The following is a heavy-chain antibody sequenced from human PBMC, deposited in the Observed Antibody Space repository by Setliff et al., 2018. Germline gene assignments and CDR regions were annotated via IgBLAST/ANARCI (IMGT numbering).Heavy chain of an antibody. J-gene: IGHJ3*02. CDR1: GFTFSSHG. CDR3: ARQRYYDTTGKAFDI. Sequence: PGGSLRLSCVASGFTFSSHGMNWVRQAPGKGLQWVSYISSASRTIHYADSVKGRFSISRENAMNSLYLQMNSLRADDTAVYYCARQRYYDTTGKAFDIWGQGTMVTVSS. V-gene: IGHV3-48*04. D-gene: IGHD3-22*01. CDR2: ISSASRTI.